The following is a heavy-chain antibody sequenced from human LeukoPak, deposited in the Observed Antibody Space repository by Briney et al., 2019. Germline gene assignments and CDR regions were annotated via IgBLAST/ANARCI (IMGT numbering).Heavy chain of an antibody. V-gene: IGHV4-59*08. J-gene: IGHJ4*02. CDR3: ARRGYTSGYNFFDY. CDR2: TYYSGST. Sequence: SETLSLTCSVSGGSTSSYYWSWFRQPPGKRLELIGYTYYSGSTAYNPSLKSRVTISLDTSKNQFSLKVTSMTAADTAIYYCARRGYTSGYNFFDYWGQGTLVTVSS. CDR1: GGSTSSYY. D-gene: IGHD6-19*01.